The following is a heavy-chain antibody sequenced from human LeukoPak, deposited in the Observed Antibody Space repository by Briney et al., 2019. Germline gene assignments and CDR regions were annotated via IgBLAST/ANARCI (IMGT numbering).Heavy chain of an antibody. V-gene: IGHV4-38-2*02. CDR2: IYHSGST. Sequence: PSETLSLTCAVSGNSINNDYYWGWIRPPPGKGLEWIASIYHSGSTYYNPSLKSRFTISVDTSQNQFSLKLTSVTAADTAVYYCARDPDDKDFDYWGQGTLVTVSS. D-gene: IGHD3-22*01. CDR3: ARDPDDKDFDY. J-gene: IGHJ4*02. CDR1: GNSINNDYY.